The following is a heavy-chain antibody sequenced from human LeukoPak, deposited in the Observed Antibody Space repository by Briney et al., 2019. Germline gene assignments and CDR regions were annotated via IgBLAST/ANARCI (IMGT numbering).Heavy chain of an antibody. CDR3: ASTISGWPNFDY. D-gene: IGHD6-19*01. V-gene: IGHV1-2*02. Sequence: GASVKVSCKASGYTFTSYGISWVRQAPGQGLEWMGWINPNSGGTNYAQKFQGRVTMTRDTSISTAYMELSRLRSDDTAVYYCASTISGWPNFDYWGQGTLVTVSS. J-gene: IGHJ4*02. CDR1: GYTFTSYG. CDR2: INPNSGGT.